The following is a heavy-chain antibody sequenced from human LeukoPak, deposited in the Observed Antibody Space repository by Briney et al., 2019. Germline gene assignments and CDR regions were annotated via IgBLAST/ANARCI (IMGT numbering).Heavy chain of an antibody. V-gene: IGHV1-69*05. CDR2: IIPIFGTA. J-gene: IGHJ6*03. D-gene: IGHD3-10*01. CDR1: GGTFSSYA. CDR3: ARVRRRGEDYYYYMDV. Sequence: ASVKVSCKASGGTFSSYAISWVRQAPGQGLEWMGGIIPIFGTANYAQKFQGRVTMTRDMSTSTVYMELSSLRSEDTAVYYCARVRRRGEDYYYYMDVWGKGTTVTVSS.